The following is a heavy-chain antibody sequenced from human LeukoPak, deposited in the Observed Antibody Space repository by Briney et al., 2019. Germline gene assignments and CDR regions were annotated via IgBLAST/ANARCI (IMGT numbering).Heavy chain of an antibody. CDR2: INQDGTEK. D-gene: IGHD1-26*01. J-gene: IGHJ3*02. V-gene: IGHV3-7*03. Sequence: GGSLRLSCAASGFTFSSYWMSWVRQAPGEGLEWVAKINQDGTEKAYVDSVRGRFTISRDNAKNSLFLQMNSLRAEDTAVYYCARLHSAIYYGDAFDIWGQGTMVTVSS. CDR3: ARLHSAIYYGDAFDI. CDR1: GFTFSSYW.